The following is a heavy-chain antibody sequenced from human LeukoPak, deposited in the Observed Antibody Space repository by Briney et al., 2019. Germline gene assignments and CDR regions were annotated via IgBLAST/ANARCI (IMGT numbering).Heavy chain of an antibody. J-gene: IGHJ4*02. CDR3: ARRVQLETHTNHLDF. D-gene: IGHD5-24*01. Sequence: SETLSLTCAVYGASFSGYYWSWIRQSPGKGLEWIGDIFHSGSTFYSPSLKSRVTMSVDTSRNHFSLKLTSVTAADTAIYYCARRVQLETHTNHLDFWGQGSLVTVSS. CDR2: IFHSGST. CDR1: GASFSGYY. V-gene: IGHV4-34*12.